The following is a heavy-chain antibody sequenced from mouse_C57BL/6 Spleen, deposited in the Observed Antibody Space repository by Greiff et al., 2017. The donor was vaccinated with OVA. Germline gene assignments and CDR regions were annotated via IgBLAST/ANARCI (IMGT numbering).Heavy chain of an antibody. CDR3: TRDEFITRYFDV. Sequence: EVMLVESGAGLVKPGGSLKLSCAASGFTFSSYAMSWVRQTPEKRLEWVAYISSGGDYIYYADTVKGRFTISRDNARNTLYLQMSSLKSEDTAMYYCTRDEFITRYFDVWGTGTTVTVSS. V-gene: IGHV5-9-1*02. CDR2: ISSGGDYI. CDR1: GFTFSSYA. D-gene: IGHD1-1*01. J-gene: IGHJ1*03.